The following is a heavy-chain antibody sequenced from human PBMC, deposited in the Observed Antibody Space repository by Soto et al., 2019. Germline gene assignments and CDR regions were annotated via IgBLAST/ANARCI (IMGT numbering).Heavy chain of an antibody. CDR1: GGTFSSHG. D-gene: IGHD1-26*01. J-gene: IGHJ6*02. V-gene: IGHV1-69*12. CDR2: IIPIFGTA. CDR3: ASPGGRGDYYNGMDV. Sequence: QVQLVQSGAEVKKPGSSVKVSCKASGGTFSSHGISWVRQAPGQGLEWMGGIIPIFGTANYAQKFQGRVTIIADESTSTAYRELSSLRSEDTAVYYCASPGGRGDYYNGMDVWGQGTTVTVSS.